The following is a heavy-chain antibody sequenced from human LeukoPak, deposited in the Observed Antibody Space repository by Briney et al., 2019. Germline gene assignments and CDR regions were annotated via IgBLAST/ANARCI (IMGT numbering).Heavy chain of an antibody. J-gene: IGHJ4*02. D-gene: IGHD4-23*01. CDR3: ARGRYGGNSGFFDY. Sequence: SGTLSLTCTVSGGSISYYYWSWIRQPPGKGLEWIGYMYYSGSTNYNPSLRSRVTMSVGTSKNQFSLRLSSVTAADTAVYYCARGRYGGNSGFFDYWGQGTLVTVSS. CDR1: GGSISYYY. V-gene: IGHV4-59*01. CDR2: MYYSGST.